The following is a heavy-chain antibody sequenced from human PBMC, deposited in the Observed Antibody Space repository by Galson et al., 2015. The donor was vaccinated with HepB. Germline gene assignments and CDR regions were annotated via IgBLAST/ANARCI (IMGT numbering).Heavy chain of an antibody. D-gene: IGHD3-9*01. CDR1: GFTFSSYG. V-gene: IGHV3-30*02. CDR2: IRYDGSNK. J-gene: IGHJ4*02. CDR3: AKTYYDILTGYYRSGQYFDY. Sequence: SLRLSCAASGFTFSSYGMHWVRQAPGKGLEWVAFIRYDGSNKYYADSVKGRFTISRDNSKNTLYLQMNSLRAEDTAVYYCAKTYYDILTGYYRSGQYFDYWGQGTLVTVSS.